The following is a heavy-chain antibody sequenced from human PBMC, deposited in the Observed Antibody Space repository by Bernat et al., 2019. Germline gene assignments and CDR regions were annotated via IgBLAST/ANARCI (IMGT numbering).Heavy chain of an antibody. CDR3: ARDPSSYRDDHYYGMDV. V-gene: IGHV3-53*01. J-gene: IGHJ6*02. Sequence: EVQLVESGGGLIQPGGSLRLSCAASGFTVSSNYMSWVRQAPGKGLEWVSAIYTGGSTYYADSVKGRFTISRDNSKNTVFLQLNSLRGKDTAVYFRARDPSSYRDDHYYGMDVWGQGTTVTVSS. CDR2: IYTGGST. D-gene: IGHD5-24*01. CDR1: GFTVSSNY.